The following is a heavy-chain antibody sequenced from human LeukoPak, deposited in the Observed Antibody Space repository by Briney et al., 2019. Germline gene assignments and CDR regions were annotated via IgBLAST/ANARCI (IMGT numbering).Heavy chain of an antibody. CDR1: GGSFSGYY. CDR2: INHSGST. CDR3: ARGLHPDWSLSY. Sequence: SETLSLICAVYGGSFSGYYWSWIRQPPGKGLEWIGEINHSGSTNYNPSLKSRVTISVDTSKNQFSLKLSSVTAADTAVYYCARGLHPDWSLSYWGQGTLVTVSS. J-gene: IGHJ4*02. D-gene: IGHD3/OR15-3a*01. V-gene: IGHV4-34*01.